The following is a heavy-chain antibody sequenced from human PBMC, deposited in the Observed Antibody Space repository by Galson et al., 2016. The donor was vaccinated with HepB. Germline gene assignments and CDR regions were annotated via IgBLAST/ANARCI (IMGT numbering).Heavy chain of an antibody. CDR2: ISYDGNNK. D-gene: IGHD3-3*01. CDR3: ANDLWGGLVSDY. V-gene: IGHV3-30*18. Sequence: SLRLSCAASGFTFSKNGMHWVRQAPGKGLEWVAVISYDGNNKYYADSVKGRFTISRDNSNNTLYLQMNSLRAEDTAVYYCANDLWGGLVSDYWGQGTLVTVSS. J-gene: IGHJ4*02. CDR1: GFTFSKNG.